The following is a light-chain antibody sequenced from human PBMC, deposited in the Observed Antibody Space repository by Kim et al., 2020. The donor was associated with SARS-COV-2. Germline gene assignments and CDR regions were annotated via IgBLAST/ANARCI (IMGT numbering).Light chain of an antibody. CDR2: GKN. CDR1: THRSYY. CDR3: NSRDSNDNVV. V-gene: IGLV3-19*01. Sequence: VALRQTFRITCQGDTHRSYYATWYQQRPGQAPIVVIYGKNNRPSGIPDRYSGSGSGNAASLTITGTQASDEADYYCNSRDSNDNVVFGGGTQLTVL. J-gene: IGLJ2*01.